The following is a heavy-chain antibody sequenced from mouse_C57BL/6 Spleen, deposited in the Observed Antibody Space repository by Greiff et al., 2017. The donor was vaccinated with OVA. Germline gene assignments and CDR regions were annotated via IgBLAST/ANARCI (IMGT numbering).Heavy chain of an antibody. D-gene: IGHD1-1*01. J-gene: IGHJ1*03. CDR1: GYTFTDYY. CDR3: ARSHYYGSSYDWYVDV. V-gene: IGHV1-19*01. CDR2: INPYNGGT. Sequence: EVQLQQSGPVLVKPGASVKMSCKASGYTFTDYYMNWVKQSHGKSLEWIGVINPYNGGTSYNQKFKGKATLTVDKSSSTAYMELNSLTSEDSAVYYCARSHYYGSSYDWYVDVWGTGTTVTVSS.